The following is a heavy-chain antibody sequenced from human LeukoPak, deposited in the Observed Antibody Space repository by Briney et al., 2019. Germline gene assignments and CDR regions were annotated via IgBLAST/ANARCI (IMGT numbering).Heavy chain of an antibody. CDR2: IYYSGST. V-gene: IGHV4-39*01. J-gene: IGHJ4*02. CDR3: ASRKGVLRFLEWYSKQYYFDY. Sequence: SETLSLTCTVSGGSISSYYWGWIRQPPGKGLEWIGSIYYSGSTYYNPSLKSRVTISVDTSKNQFSLKLSSVTAADTAVYYCASRKGVLRFLEWYSKQYYFDYWGQGTLVTVSS. D-gene: IGHD3-3*01. CDR1: GGSISSYY.